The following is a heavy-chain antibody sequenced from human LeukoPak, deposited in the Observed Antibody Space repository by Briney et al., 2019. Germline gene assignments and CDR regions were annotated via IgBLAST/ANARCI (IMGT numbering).Heavy chain of an antibody. CDR1: GFNFENFA. V-gene: IGHV3-30*04. J-gene: IGHJ4*02. Sequence: PGKSLTLSCVVSGFNFENFAMHWVRQPLGKGLEWVAVISHDGRTKYYADSMKGRITISRDNSKNTLFLQMNNLRSEDTAVYFCARPSPPGDGYNPPDHWGQGTLVTVSS. CDR2: ISHDGRTK. D-gene: IGHD5-24*01. CDR3: ARPSPPGDGYNPPDH.